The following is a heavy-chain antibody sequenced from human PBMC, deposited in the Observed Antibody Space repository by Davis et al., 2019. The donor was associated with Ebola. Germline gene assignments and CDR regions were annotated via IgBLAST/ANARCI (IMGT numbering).Heavy chain of an antibody. V-gene: IGHV3-30*02. CDR1: GFTFSSYS. CDR3: AKDPGGHTGESDY. D-gene: IGHD2-8*02. J-gene: IGHJ4*02. CDR2: IWFDGRNA. Sequence: GGSLRLSCAASGFTFSSYSMNWVRQTPGKGLEWVAFIWFDGRNAHYIDSVKGRFTISRDNSKNTLYLQMNSLRPEDTAMYYCAKDPGGHTGESDYWGQGTLVIVSS.